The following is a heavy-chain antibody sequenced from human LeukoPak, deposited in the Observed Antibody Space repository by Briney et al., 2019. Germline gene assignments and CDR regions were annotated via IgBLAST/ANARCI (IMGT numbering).Heavy chain of an antibody. CDR1: GFTFSSYS. J-gene: IGHJ4*02. V-gene: IGHV3-21*01. CDR3: ASAYDFWSGYYSLDY. Sequence: GSLRLSCAASGFTFSSYSMNWVRQAPGKGLEWVSSISSSSSYIYYADSVKGRFTISRDNAKNSLYLQMNSLRAEDTAVYYCASAYDFWSGYYSLDYWGQGTLVTVSS. CDR2: ISSSSSYI. D-gene: IGHD3-3*01.